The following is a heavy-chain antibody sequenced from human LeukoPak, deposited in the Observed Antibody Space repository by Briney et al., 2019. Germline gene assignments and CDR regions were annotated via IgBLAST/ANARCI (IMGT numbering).Heavy chain of an antibody. Sequence: GGSLRLSCAASGFTFSSYSMNWVRQAPGKGLEWVSSISSSSSYIYYADSVKGRFTISRDNAKNSLYLQMNSLRAEDTAVYYCALLVGEAARPYYYYGMDVWGQGTTVTVSS. CDR2: ISSSSSYI. CDR3: ALLVGEAARPYYYYGMDV. J-gene: IGHJ6*02. V-gene: IGHV3-21*01. D-gene: IGHD6-6*01. CDR1: GFTFSSYS.